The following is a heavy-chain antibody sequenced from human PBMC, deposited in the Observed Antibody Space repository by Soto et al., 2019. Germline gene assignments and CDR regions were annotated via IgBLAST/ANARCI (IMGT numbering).Heavy chain of an antibody. D-gene: IGHD3-16*02. CDR1: GYTFSNYG. J-gene: IGHJ5*02. CDR3: AREGPNHRLS. CDR2: ITAYNGNT. V-gene: IGHV1-18*04. Sequence: ASVKVSCKASGYTFSNYGITWVRQAPGQGLEWMGWITAYNGNTKYAQKWQGRVTMTTDTSTSTAYMELRSLRSDDTAVYYCAREGPNHRLSWGQGTLVTVSS.